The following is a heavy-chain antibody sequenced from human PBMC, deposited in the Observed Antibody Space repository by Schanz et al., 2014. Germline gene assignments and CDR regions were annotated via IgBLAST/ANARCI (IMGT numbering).Heavy chain of an antibody. D-gene: IGHD6-13*01. Sequence: VQLLQSGGALVQPGGSLRLSCSASGLTFSTYAMSWARQTPGKGLEWISAINGNGGITYYAHSVKGRFTISRDNSKNTVNLQMNSLRAEDTAVYYCAKEKEEMAADGSFFDYWGQGTLVTVSS. CDR3: AKEKEEMAADGSFFDY. J-gene: IGHJ4*02. V-gene: IGHV3-23*01. CDR1: GLTFSTYA. CDR2: INGNGGIT.